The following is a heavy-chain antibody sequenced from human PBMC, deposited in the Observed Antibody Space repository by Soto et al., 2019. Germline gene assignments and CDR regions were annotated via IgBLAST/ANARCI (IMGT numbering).Heavy chain of an antibody. CDR1: GFTFINAW. CDR3: TTSRDGYMTN. CDR2: IKSKTDGGTT. J-gene: IGHJ4*02. D-gene: IGHD5-12*01. V-gene: IGHV3-15*01. Sequence: WGSLRLSCAASGFTFINAWVSCVRHSPLKGLEWVGRIKSKTDGGTTDYAAPVKGRFTISRDDSKNTLYLQMNSLKTEDTAVYYCTTSRDGYMTNWGQGTLVTVSS.